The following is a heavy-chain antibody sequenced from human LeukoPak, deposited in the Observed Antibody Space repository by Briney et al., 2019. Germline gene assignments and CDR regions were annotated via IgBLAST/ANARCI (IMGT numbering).Heavy chain of an antibody. CDR1: GGSFSGYY. Sequence: SETLSLTCAVYGGSFSGYYWSWIRQPPGKGLEWIGYIYYSGSTYYNPSLKSRVTISVDTSKNQFSLKLSSVTAADTAVYYCARVATFDPSLGYCSGGSCSTFDYWGQGTLVTVSS. D-gene: IGHD2-15*01. V-gene: IGHV4-34*01. J-gene: IGHJ4*02. CDR2: IYYSGST. CDR3: ARVATFDPSLGYCSGGSCSTFDY.